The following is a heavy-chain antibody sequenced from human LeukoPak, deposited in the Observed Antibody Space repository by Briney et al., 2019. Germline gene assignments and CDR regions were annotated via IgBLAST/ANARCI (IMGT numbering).Heavy chain of an antibody. Sequence: GGSLRLSCAASTFTFDDYAMHWVRQAPGQGLEWVSLITGDDGTTYYSDSGKGLFTSSRDNKKNSLYLQMNSLRTEDTALYYCAKDKDYDSSGYSDAFDIWGQGTMVTVSS. CDR2: ITGDDGTT. J-gene: IGHJ3*02. D-gene: IGHD3-22*01. V-gene: IGHV3-43*02. CDR1: TFTFDDYA. CDR3: AKDKDYDSSGYSDAFDI.